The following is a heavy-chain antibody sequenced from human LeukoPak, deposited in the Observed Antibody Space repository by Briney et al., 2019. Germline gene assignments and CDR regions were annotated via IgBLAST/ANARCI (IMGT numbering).Heavy chain of an antibody. J-gene: IGHJ4*02. CDR2: ISTSSVTR. CDR3: VRDAGYCSGGGCYRRFHI. Sequence: PGGSLRLSCAASGFTFSSYSMSWVRQAPGKGPEWVSYISTSSVTRYYADSVKGRFTTSREDAKNSLSLQMNSLRAEDTAVYYCVRDAGYCSGGGCYRRFHIWGQGTLVTVSS. V-gene: IGHV3-48*01. CDR1: GFTFSSYS. D-gene: IGHD2-15*01.